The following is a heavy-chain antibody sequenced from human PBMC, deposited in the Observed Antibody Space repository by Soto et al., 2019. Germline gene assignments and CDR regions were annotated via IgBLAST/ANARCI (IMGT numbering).Heavy chain of an antibody. CDR2: INHSGST. V-gene: IGHV4-34*01. CDR1: GGSFSGYY. CDR3: ARVPKGITMVRGPFDY. D-gene: IGHD3-10*01. J-gene: IGHJ4*02. Sequence: QVQLQQWGAGLLKPSETLSLTCAVYGGSFSGYYWSWIRQPPGKGLGWIGEINHSGSTNYNPSLKSRVTISVDTSKNQFSLKLSSVTAADTAVYYCARVPKGITMVRGPFDYWGQGTLVTVSS.